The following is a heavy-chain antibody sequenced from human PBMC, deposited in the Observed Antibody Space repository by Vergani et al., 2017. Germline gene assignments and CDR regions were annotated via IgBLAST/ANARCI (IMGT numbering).Heavy chain of an antibody. Sequence: AQLVESGGGAVKPGRSLRLSCAASGFTFSNYGLHWVRQAPGQGLEWVAVISHDGNKKYYVDSVKGRFTISRDNSKNTLYLYMNSLRADDTAVYYCAKDPRLKEDYYYYYMDVWGKGTTVTVSS. CDR3: AKDPRLKEDYYYYYMDV. CDR2: ISHDGNKK. V-gene: IGHV3-30*18. CDR1: GFTFSNYG. J-gene: IGHJ6*03.